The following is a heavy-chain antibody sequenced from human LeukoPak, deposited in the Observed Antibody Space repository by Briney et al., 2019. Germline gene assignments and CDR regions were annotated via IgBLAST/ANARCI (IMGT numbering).Heavy chain of an antibody. J-gene: IGHJ4*02. D-gene: IGHD6-13*01. CDR1: GFTFSGYG. Sequence: PGGSLRLSCAASGFTFSGYGMSWVRQAPGKGLEWVSAIRGGGTNTYYADSVKGRFTISRDISKNTLYLQMNSLRAEDTAVYYCAKVANIAAAGEFGSWGQGTLVSVSS. V-gene: IGHV3-23*01. CDR2: IRGGGTNT. CDR3: AKVANIAAAGEFGS.